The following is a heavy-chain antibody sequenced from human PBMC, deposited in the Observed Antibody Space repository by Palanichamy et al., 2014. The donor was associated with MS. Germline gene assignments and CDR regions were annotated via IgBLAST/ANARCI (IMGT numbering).Heavy chain of an antibody. CDR3: AKDVTSSGWSNIDC. J-gene: IGHJ4*02. CDR2: ITWSSDDI. D-gene: IGHD6-19*01. Sequence: EVQLVESGEGLVQPGRSLRLSCAASGFTFDDYAMHWVRQPPGKGLEWVSGITWSSDDIGYADSVKGRFTISRDNAKNSLYLQMNSLRTEDTALYYCAKDVTSSGWSNIDCWGQGTLVTVSS. CDR1: GFTFDDYA. V-gene: IGHV3-9*01.